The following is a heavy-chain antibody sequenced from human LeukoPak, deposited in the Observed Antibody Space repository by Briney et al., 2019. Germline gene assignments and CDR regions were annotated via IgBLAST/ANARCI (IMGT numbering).Heavy chain of an antibody. V-gene: IGHV4-34*01. Sequence: GSLRLSCAASGFTFSNAWMSWVRQPPGKGLEWIGEINHSGSTNYNPSLKSRVTISVDTSKNQFSLKLSSVTAADTAVYYYARHGPYGSGSYYNEVGVWFDPWGQGTLVTVSS. D-gene: IGHD3-10*01. CDR1: GFTFSNAW. CDR2: INHSGST. CDR3: ARHGPYGSGSYYNEVGVWFDP. J-gene: IGHJ5*02.